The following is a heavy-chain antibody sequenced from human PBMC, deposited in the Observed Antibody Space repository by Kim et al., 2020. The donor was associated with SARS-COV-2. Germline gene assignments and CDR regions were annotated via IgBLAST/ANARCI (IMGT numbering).Heavy chain of an antibody. Sequence: MRVTLSVDTSKNQFSLKLSSVTAADTAVYYCARFRCSSSCDYYYYGMDVWGQGTTVTVSS. CDR3: ARFRCSSSCDYYYYGMDV. V-gene: IGHV4-30-2*04. D-gene: IGHD6-13*01. J-gene: IGHJ6*02.